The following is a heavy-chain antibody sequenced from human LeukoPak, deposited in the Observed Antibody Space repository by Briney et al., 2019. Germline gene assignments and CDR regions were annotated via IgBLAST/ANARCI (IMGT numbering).Heavy chain of an antibody. CDR3: AELGITMIGGV. V-gene: IGHV3-23*01. J-gene: IGHJ6*04. Sequence: PGGSLRLSCAASGFTFSSYAMSWVRQAPGKGLEWVSAISGSGGSTYYADSVKSRFTISRDNAKNSLYLQMNSLRAEDTAVYYCAELGITMIGGVWGKGTTVTISS. D-gene: IGHD3-10*02. CDR1: GFTFSSYA. CDR2: ISGSGGST.